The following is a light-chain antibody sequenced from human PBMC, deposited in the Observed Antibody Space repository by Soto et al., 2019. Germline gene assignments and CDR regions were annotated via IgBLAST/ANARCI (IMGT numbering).Light chain of an antibody. CDR3: QQYNTYSRT. J-gene: IGKJ1*01. Sequence: DIQMTQSPSTLSASVGDRVTVTCRASQSISTSLAWYQQKPGKAPKLLIYRASNLESGVPSRFRGSGSGTEFTLTISSLPPGDFATYYCQQYNTYSRTFGQGTKVDIK. V-gene: IGKV1-5*03. CDR2: RAS. CDR1: QSISTS.